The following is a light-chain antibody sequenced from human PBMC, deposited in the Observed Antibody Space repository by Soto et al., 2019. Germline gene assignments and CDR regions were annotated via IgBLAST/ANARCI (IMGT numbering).Light chain of an antibody. CDR2: EVT. Sequence: QSVLTQPPSASRSPGQSVTISCTGTSSDVGHYNSVSWYQQHPGKAPKLVIYEVTKRPSGVPDRFSGSKSGNTASLTVSGLQAEDEADYYCRSYAGGDNHYVFGTGPKVTVL. CDR1: SSDVGHYNS. CDR3: RSYAGGDNHYV. V-gene: IGLV2-8*02. J-gene: IGLJ1*01.